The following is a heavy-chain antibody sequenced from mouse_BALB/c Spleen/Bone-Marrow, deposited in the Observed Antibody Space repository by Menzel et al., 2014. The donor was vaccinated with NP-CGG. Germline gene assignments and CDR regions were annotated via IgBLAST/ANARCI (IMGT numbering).Heavy chain of an antibody. Sequence: EVQVVESGAELVKPGASVKLSCTASGFNIKDTYMHWVKQRPEQGLEWIGRTDPANGNTKYDPKFQGKATITADTSSNTAYLQLSSLTSEDTAVYYCASYYYGYYLDSWGQGTTLTVSS. CDR1: GFNIKDTY. J-gene: IGHJ2*01. CDR3: ASYYYGYYLDS. V-gene: IGHV14-3*02. CDR2: TDPANGNT. D-gene: IGHD1-1*01.